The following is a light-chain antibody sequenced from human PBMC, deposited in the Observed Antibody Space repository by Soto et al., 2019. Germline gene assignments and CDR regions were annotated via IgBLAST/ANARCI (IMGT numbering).Light chain of an antibody. CDR3: QQSYSTPWT. J-gene: IGKJ1*01. V-gene: IGKV1-39*01. Sequence: DIQMTPSPSSLSASVGDRVTITCRARQSISSYLNWYQQKPGKSPKLLIYAASSLQSGGPSRFSGCGSVTDFTLTISSLQPEDFANYDGQQSYSTPWTFGQGTKVEIK. CDR2: AAS. CDR1: QSISSY.